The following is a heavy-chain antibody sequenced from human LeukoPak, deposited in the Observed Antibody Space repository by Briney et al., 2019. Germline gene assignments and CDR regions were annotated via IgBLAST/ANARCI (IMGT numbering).Heavy chain of an antibody. D-gene: IGHD2-2*01. CDR2: INTNTGNP. V-gene: IGHV7-4-1*02. J-gene: IGHJ5*02. CDR3: ARVFLVPAAMGEVNWFDP. CDR1: GYTFTSYA. Sequence: ASVKVSCKASGYTFTSYAMNWVRQAPGQGLEWMGWINTNTGNPTYAQGFTGRFVFSLDTSVSTAYLQISSLKAEDTAVYYCARVFLVPAAMGEVNWFDPWGQGTLVTVSS.